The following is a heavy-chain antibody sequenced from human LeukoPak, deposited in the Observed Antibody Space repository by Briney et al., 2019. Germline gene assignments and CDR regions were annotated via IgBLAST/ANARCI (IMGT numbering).Heavy chain of an antibody. D-gene: IGHD6-13*01. J-gene: IGHJ4*02. V-gene: IGHV3-48*01. CDR2: ISSSSSTI. Sequence: GGSLRLFCAASGFTFSSYSMNGVRQAPGKGREWVSYISSSSSTIYYADSVKGRFTISRDNAKNSLYLQMNSLRAEDTAVYYCAIHSSSQSFDYWGQGTLVTVSS. CDR1: GFTFSSYS. CDR3: AIHSSSQSFDY.